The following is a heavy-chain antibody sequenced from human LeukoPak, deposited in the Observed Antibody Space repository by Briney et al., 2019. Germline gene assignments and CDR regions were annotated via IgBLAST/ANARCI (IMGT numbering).Heavy chain of an antibody. CDR1: GGSISSYY. D-gene: IGHD2-15*01. CDR2: IYTSGST. Sequence: SETLSLTCTVSGGSISSYYWSWIRQPAGKGLEWIGRIYTSGSTNYNPSLKSRVTMSVDTSKDQFSLKLSSVTAADTAVYYCARDGRLGYFSGGSCHNWFDPWGQGTLVTVSS. J-gene: IGHJ5*02. V-gene: IGHV4-4*07. CDR3: ARDGRLGYFSGGSCHNWFDP.